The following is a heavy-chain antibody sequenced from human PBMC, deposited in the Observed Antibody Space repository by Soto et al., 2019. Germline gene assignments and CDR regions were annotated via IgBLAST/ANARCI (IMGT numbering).Heavy chain of an antibody. D-gene: IGHD4-17*01. CDR1: GGSISSSRYY. CDR2: IYYSGST. CDR3: ARHTYGNNRYYFDC. V-gene: IGHV4-39*01. Sequence: SETLSLTCAVYGGSISSSRYYWGWIRQPPGKGLEWIGSIYYSGSTYYNPSLKSRVTISVDTSKNQFSLSLSSVTAADTAVYYCARHTYGNNRYYFDCWGQGTLVTVSS. J-gene: IGHJ4*02.